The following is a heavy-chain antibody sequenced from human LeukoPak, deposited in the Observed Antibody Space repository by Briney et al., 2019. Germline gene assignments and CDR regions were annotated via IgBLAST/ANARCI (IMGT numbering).Heavy chain of an antibody. CDR1: GFTFSSYA. J-gene: IGHJ4*02. CDR3: ARVYNWNYDY. Sequence: GGSLRLSCAASGFTFSSYAMHWVRQAPGKGLEWVAVISYDGSNKYYADSVKGRFTISRDNSKNTLYLQMNSLRAGDTAVYYCARVYNWNYDYWGQGTLVTVSS. V-gene: IGHV3-30-3*01. CDR2: ISYDGSNK. D-gene: IGHD1-20*01.